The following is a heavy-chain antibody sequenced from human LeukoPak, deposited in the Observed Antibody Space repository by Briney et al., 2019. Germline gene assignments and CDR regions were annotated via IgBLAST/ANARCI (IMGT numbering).Heavy chain of an antibody. D-gene: IGHD6-25*01. J-gene: IGHJ6*03. CDR2: IIPIFGIP. V-gene: IGHV1-69*13. CDR3: GLSGNYYYYYMDV. CDR1: GGTFRTFA. Sequence: GASVKVSCKASGGTFRTFAISWVRQAPGQGVEWMGGIIPIFGIPDSAQKFQGRLTITADESTTTAYMELSSLRSDDTAIYYCGLSGNYYYYYMDVWGKGTTVTISS.